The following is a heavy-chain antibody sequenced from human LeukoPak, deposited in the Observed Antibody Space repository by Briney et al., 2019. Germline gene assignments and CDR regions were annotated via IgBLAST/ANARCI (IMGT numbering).Heavy chain of an antibody. D-gene: IGHD2-15*01. Sequence: SETLSLTCVVYGGSFSGYYWSWIRQPPGKGLEWIGEINHSGSTNYNPSLKSRVTISVDTSKNQFSLKLSSVTAADTAVYYCASEYCSGGSCYCGYWGQGTLVTVSS. CDR3: ASEYCSGGSCYCGY. CDR2: INHSGST. J-gene: IGHJ4*02. CDR1: GGSFSGYY. V-gene: IGHV4-34*01.